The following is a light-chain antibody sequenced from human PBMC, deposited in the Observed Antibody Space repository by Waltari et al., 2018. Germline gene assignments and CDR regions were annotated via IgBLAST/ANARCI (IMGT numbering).Light chain of an antibody. V-gene: IGKV1-5*03. Sequence: DIQMTQSPSTLSASVGDRITITCRTSQSVKNNLDWYQQKPGKAPKVLIHKASRLEGGVPTRFSGSEYGTEYTRTISSLQRDDVATDGCQEYDSLPVTFGGGTRVEIK. CDR2: KAS. CDR1: QSVKNN. J-gene: IGKJ4*01. CDR3: QEYDSLPVT.